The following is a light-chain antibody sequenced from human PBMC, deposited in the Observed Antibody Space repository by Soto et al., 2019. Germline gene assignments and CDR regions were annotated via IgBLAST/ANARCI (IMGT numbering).Light chain of an antibody. V-gene: IGLV1-40*01. Sequence: QSVLTQPPSVSGAPGQRGTISFTGSSSNIGAGFDVHWYQQLPGTAPKLLVYGNDTRPSGVPDRFSGSKSGTSASLAITGLEAEDEADYYCQSYDSSLSGWVFGGGTKLTVL. J-gene: IGLJ3*02. CDR3: QSYDSSLSGWV. CDR1: SSNIGAGFD. CDR2: GND.